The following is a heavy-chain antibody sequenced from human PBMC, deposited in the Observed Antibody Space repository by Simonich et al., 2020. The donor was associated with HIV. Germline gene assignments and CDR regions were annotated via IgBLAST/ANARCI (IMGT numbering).Heavy chain of an antibody. CDR3: ARHPTIFGMGYYYYMDV. D-gene: IGHD3-3*01. V-gene: IGHV4-39*01. Sequence: QVLLQESGPGLVKPSETLSLTCSVSGGSISSRNYYWGWIRQPPGKGLEWIGSIYYSVTTYYNPSLKSRVSISVDTSKNQFSLNLNSVTAADTAVYYCARHPTIFGMGYYYYMDVWGKGTTVTVSS. CDR1: GGSISSRNYY. J-gene: IGHJ6*03. CDR2: IYYSVTT.